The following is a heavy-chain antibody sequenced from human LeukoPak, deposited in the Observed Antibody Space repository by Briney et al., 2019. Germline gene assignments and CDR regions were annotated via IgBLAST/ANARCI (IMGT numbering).Heavy chain of an antibody. J-gene: IGHJ4*02. Sequence: GGSLRLSCAASGFTFSSYLMRWVREAPGKGLGYVSAISSNGGSTYYADSVKGRFTISRDNSKNTLYLQMSSLRAEDTAVYYCVSGDVLRFLEWLSAPSDYWGQGTLVTVSS. CDR3: VSGDVLRFLEWLSAPSDY. V-gene: IGHV3-64D*06. D-gene: IGHD3-3*01. CDR2: ISSNGGST. CDR1: GFTFSSYL.